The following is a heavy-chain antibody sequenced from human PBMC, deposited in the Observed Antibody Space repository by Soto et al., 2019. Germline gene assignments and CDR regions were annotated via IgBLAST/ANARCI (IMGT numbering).Heavy chain of an antibody. CDR1: GFTFSSYA. Sequence: PGGSLRLSCAASGFTFSSYAMSWVRQAPGKGLEWVSAISGSGGSTYYADSVKGRFTISRDNSKNTLYLQMNSLRAEDTAVYYCAKGDKLELDLASYYGMDVWGQGTTVTVSS. CDR3: AKGDKLELDLASYYGMDV. D-gene: IGHD1-7*01. J-gene: IGHJ6*02. CDR2: ISGSGGST. V-gene: IGHV3-23*01.